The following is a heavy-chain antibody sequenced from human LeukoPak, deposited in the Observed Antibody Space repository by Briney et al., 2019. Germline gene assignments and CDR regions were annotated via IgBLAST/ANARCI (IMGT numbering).Heavy chain of an antibody. CDR2: FTGSGGST. V-gene: IGHV3-23*01. Sequence: GGSLGSSFAASESTFATKAMSWVRRVPGKGLGGASTFTGSGGSTYYADSAKGRFTISRDNSKNTLYLQMNSLRAEDTAVYYCANHASGSYYNSDYWGQGTLVTVSS. CDR1: ESTFATKA. CDR3: ANHASGSYYNSDY. D-gene: IGHD3-10*01. J-gene: IGHJ4*02.